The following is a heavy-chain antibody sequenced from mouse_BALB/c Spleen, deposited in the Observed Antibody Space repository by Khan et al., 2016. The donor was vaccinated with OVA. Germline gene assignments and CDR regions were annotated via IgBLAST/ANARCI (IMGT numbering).Heavy chain of an antibody. CDR1: GYTFTSYT. V-gene: IGHV1-4*01. Sequence: QVQLQQSGAELARPGASVKMSCKASGYTFTSYTIHWIKQRPGQGLEWIGYINPSSGYTNYNQKFKDKATLTADKSSTTAYMQLSSLTSDDSAVYYCARDGAYYRNDGWFAYRGQGTLVTVSA. CDR3: ARDGAYYRNDGWFAY. CDR2: INPSSGYT. J-gene: IGHJ3*01. D-gene: IGHD2-14*01.